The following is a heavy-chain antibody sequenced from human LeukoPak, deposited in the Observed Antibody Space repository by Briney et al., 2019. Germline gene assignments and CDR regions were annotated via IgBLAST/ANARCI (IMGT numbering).Heavy chain of an antibody. CDR3: ARVGRNYYYYYYYYMDV. Sequence: PSETLSLTCTVSGGSISSYYWSWIRQPPGKGLEWIGYIYYSGSTNYNPSLKSRVTISVDTSKNQFSLKLSSVAAADTAVYYCARVGRNYYYYYYYYMDVWGKGTTVTVSS. V-gene: IGHV4-59*12. CDR2: IYYSGST. CDR1: GGSISSYY. D-gene: IGHD3-10*01. J-gene: IGHJ6*03.